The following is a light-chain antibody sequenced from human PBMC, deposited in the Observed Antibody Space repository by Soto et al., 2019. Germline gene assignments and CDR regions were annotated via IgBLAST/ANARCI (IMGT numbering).Light chain of an antibody. V-gene: IGKV3D-7*01. CDR3: QQYNNWPRT. J-gene: IGKJ1*01. CDR2: GAS. Sequence: EVVLTHSPATLSLSPGEVATLSCRVSQSISSSYLSWYQQRPGQAPRLLIYGASTRATGIPARFSGSGSGTEFTLTISSLQSEDFAVYYCQQYNNWPRTFGQGTKVDIK. CDR1: QSISSSY.